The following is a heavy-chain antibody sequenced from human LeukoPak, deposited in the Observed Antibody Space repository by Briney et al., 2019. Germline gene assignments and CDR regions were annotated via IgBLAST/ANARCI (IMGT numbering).Heavy chain of an antibody. D-gene: IGHD7-27*01. J-gene: IGHJ4*02. V-gene: IGHV3-64*01. Sequence: GGSLRLSCAASGFTFSSYAMHWVRQAPGKGLEYVSAISSNGGSTYYANSVKGRFTISRDNSKNTLYLQMGSLRAEDMAVYYCAREADNWGFDYWGQGTLVTVSS. CDR3: AREADNWGFDY. CDR1: GFTFSSYA. CDR2: ISSNGGST.